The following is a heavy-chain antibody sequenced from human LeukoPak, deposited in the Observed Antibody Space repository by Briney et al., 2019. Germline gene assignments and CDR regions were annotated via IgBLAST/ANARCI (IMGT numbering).Heavy chain of an antibody. J-gene: IGHJ3*02. CDR2: IKSKADGGTT. CDR1: GSTFTNAW. D-gene: IGHD2-2*01. CDR3: TAAIVVVPAGVDAFNI. Sequence: GGSLRLSCAASGSTFTNAWMSWVRQAPGKGLEWVGRIKSKADGGTTDYAAPVNDRFTISRDDSTNTLYLQMNSLKTEDTAVYYCTAAIVVVPAGVDAFNIWGQGTMVTVSS. V-gene: IGHV3-15*01.